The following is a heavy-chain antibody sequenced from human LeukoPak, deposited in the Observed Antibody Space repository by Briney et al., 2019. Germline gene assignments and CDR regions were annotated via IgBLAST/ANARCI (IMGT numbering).Heavy chain of an antibody. V-gene: IGHV3-23*01. D-gene: IGHD3-22*01. J-gene: IGHJ4*02. CDR1: GFTFSSYA. CDR3: AKGYYYDISGYFIADY. Sequence: GGSLRLSCAASGFTFSSYAMSWVRQAPGKGLEWVSAISGSGGSTYYADSVKGWFTISRDNSKNTLYLQMNSLRAEDTAVYYCAKGYYYDISGYFIADYWGRGTLVTVSS. CDR2: ISGSGGST.